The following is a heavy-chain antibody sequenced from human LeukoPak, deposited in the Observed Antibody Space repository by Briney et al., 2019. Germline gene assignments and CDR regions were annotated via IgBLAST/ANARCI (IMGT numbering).Heavy chain of an antibody. CDR2: INHSGST. J-gene: IGHJ6*03. V-gene: IGHV4-34*01. Sequence: PSETLSLTCAVYGGSFSGYYWSWIRQPPGKGLEWIGEINHSGSTNYNPSLKSRVTISVDTSKNQFSLKLSSVTAADTAVYYCARGNVHYYYMDVWGKGTTVTVSS. CDR1: GGSFSGYY. CDR3: ARGNVHYYYMDV.